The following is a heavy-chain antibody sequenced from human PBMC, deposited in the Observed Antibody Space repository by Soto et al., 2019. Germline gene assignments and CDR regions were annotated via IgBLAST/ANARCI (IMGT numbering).Heavy chain of an antibody. CDR3: ARASGYGSGGSCYAHNY. Sequence: QVQLVESGGGVVQPGRSLRLSCAASGFTFSSYGMHWVRQAPGKGLEGVAVIWDDGSNKYYADSVKGRFTISRDNSKNTLYMQMNSLRADDTAVYYCARASGYGSGGSCYAHNYWGQGTMVTVSS. CDR1: GFTFSSYG. J-gene: IGHJ4*02. D-gene: IGHD2-15*01. CDR2: IWDDGSNK. V-gene: IGHV3-33*01.